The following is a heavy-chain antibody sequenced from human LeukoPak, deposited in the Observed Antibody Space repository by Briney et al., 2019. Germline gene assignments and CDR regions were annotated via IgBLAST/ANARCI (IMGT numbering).Heavy chain of an antibody. D-gene: IGHD3-9*01. CDR1: GGSISSSSYY. CDR3: ARPHILTGYYLDY. CDR2: IYYSGST. Sequence: PSETLSLTCTVSGGSISSSSYYWGWIRQPPGRGREWIGRIYYSGSTYYNPSLKSRVTLSVDTSKNQFSLKLSSVTDPDQALDFCARPHILTGYYLDYCGQGTQVTVSS. J-gene: IGHJ4*02. V-gene: IGHV4-39*01.